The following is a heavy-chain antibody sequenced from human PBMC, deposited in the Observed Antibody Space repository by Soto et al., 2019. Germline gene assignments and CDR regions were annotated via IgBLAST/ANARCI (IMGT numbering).Heavy chain of an antibody. Sequence: DVQLLESGGGLVQPAGSLRLSCAASGFTFSSYAMGWVRQGPGKGLEWVAVVSIGGSTHYADSVRGRFTISRDNSKNTLSLQMNSLAASDTAVYFCVKRRGAGGHFDYWGQGALVTVSS. CDR2: VSIGGST. CDR3: VKRRGAGGHFDY. CDR1: GFTFSSYA. D-gene: IGHD2-15*01. J-gene: IGHJ4*02. V-gene: IGHV3-23*01.